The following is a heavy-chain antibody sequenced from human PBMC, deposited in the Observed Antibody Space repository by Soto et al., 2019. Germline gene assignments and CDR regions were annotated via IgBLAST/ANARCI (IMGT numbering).Heavy chain of an antibody. Sequence: EVQLVESGGGLVQPGGSVRLSCVVSGFTFSSYEMNWVRQAPGKGLEWVSYITGSGNTKYYADFVKGRFTISRDNAKNSLYLQMNSVRAEDTAVYYCARDYCDGGSCYTGTDAFDIWGQGTMVTVSS. CDR3: ARDYCDGGSCYTGTDAFDI. V-gene: IGHV3-48*03. CDR1: GFTFSSYE. D-gene: IGHD2-15*01. CDR2: ITGSGNTK. J-gene: IGHJ3*02.